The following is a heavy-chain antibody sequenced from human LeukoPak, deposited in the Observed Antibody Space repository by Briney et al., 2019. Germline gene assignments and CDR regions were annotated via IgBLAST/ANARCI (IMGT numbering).Heavy chain of an antibody. V-gene: IGHV3-64D*06. D-gene: IGHD3-22*01. J-gene: IGHJ4*02. CDR1: GFTFSSYA. CDR2: ISSNGGST. Sequence: GGSLRLSCSASGFTFSSYAMHWVRHAPRKGLEHVSAISSNGGSTYYADSVKGRFTISRDNSKNTLYLQMSSLRAEDTAVYYCVKGYDSSGYFPPFDYWGQGTLVTVSS. CDR3: VKGYDSSGYFPPFDY.